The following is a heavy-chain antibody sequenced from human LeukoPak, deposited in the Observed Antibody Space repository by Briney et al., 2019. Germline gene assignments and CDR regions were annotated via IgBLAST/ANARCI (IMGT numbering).Heavy chain of an antibody. V-gene: IGHV3-30*18. D-gene: IGHD3-10*01. CDR1: GFTFSTYW. CDR2: ISYDGGNK. J-gene: IGHJ4*02. CDR3: AKDAPGGFGELYEGCSHYFDY. Sequence: PGGSLRLSCAASGFTFSTYWMHWVRQAPGKGLEWVAVISYDGGNKYYADSVKGRFTISRDNSNTALYLQMNSLRAEDTAVYYCAKDAPGGFGELYEGCSHYFDYWGQGTLVTVSS.